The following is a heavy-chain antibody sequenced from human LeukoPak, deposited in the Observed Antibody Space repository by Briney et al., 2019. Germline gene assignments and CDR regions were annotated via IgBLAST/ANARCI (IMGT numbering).Heavy chain of an antibody. Sequence: GRSLRLSCAASGFTFSSYAMHWVRQAPGKGLEWVGRIKSKTDGGTTDYAAPVKGRFTISRDDSKNTLYLQMNSPKTEDTAVYYCTTDLFPLLWIGNAFDIWGQGTMVTVSS. J-gene: IGHJ3*02. CDR2: IKSKTDGGTT. D-gene: IGHD3-10*01. V-gene: IGHV3-15*01. CDR3: TTDLFPLLWIGNAFDI. CDR1: GFTFSSYA.